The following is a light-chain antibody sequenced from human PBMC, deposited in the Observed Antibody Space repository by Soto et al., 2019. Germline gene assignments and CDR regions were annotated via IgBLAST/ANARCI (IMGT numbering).Light chain of an antibody. Sequence: DVVMTQSPLFLPVNLGQPASISCRSSQSLIHSDGSTYLSWFQQRPGQSPRRLIYEVSDRDSGVPDRFTGSGSGTDFTLKISRVEAEDVGVYYCLQGTHWPWTFGQGTEVEIK. V-gene: IGKV2-30*02. J-gene: IGKJ1*01. CDR3: LQGTHWPWT. CDR1: QSLIHSDGSTY. CDR2: EVS.